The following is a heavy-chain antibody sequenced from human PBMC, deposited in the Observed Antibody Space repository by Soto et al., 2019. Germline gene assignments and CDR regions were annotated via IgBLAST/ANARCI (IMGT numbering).Heavy chain of an antibody. V-gene: IGHV3-23*01. Sequence: EVQLLESWGGLVQPGGSLRLSCAASGFTFSSYAMSWVRQAPGKGLEWVSAISGSGGSTYYADSVKGRFTISRDNSKNTLYLQMNSLRAEDTAVYYCAKDHYDFWSGYRVDPWGQGTLVTVSS. CDR3: AKDHYDFWSGYRVDP. CDR1: GFTFSSYA. J-gene: IGHJ5*02. CDR2: ISGSGGST. D-gene: IGHD3-3*01.